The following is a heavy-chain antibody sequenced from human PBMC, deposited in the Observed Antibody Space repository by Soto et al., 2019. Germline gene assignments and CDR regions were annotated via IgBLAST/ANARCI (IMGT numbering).Heavy chain of an antibody. CDR1: VFNFHTYT. J-gene: IGHJ4*02. V-gene: IGHV3-48*02. Sequence: DVQLVESGGGLVKPGGSLRLSCAASVFNFHTYTMTWVRQAPGKGLEWVSYISGTSETIFYADSVKGRFTISRDNAKNSLYLQLNSLRDEETAVYYCATGYCRSDNCHFTHWGQGTLVTVSS. D-gene: IGHD2-2*03. CDR2: ISGTSETI. CDR3: ATGYCRSDNCHFTH.